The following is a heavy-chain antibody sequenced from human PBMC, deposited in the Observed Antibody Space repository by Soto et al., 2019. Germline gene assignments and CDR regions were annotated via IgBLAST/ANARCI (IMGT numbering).Heavy chain of an antibody. V-gene: IGHV4-59*08. D-gene: IGHD3-3*01. CDR3: ARQGYYDLLSGYYLFDY. J-gene: IGHJ4*02. CDR2: VSYSGST. Sequence: QVQLQESGPGLVKPSETLFVTCTVSGGSTDSLYWSWVRQPPGKGLEWIGYVSYSGSTTYNPSLKSLVIVSIDTSKNQFSLKLTSVTAADPAVYYCARQGYYDLLSGYYLFDYWGQGILVTVSS. CDR1: GGSTDSLY.